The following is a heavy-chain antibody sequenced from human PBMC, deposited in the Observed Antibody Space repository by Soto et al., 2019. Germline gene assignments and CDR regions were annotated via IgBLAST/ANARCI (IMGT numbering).Heavy chain of an antibody. Sequence: SVKVSCTSSEVTFSSYAIRLVRQAPGQGLECMGGIIPIFGTANYAQKFQGRVTITADKSTSTAYMELSSLRSEDTAVYYCARDRFVDTAMSREHFDFWGRGTLVTVSS. J-gene: IGHJ2*01. CDR1: EVTFSSYA. CDR3: ARDRFVDTAMSREHFDF. D-gene: IGHD5-18*01. CDR2: IIPIFGTA. V-gene: IGHV1-69*06.